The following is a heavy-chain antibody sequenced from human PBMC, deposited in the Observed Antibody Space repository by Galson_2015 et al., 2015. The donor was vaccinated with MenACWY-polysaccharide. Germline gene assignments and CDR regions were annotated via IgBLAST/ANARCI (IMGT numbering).Heavy chain of an antibody. Sequence: SLRLSCAASGFTFTSYAMSWVRQAPGKGLEWVSAIRSSGTNTYYADSVKGRFTISRDNSKNTLYLQMNSLRAEDTAVYYCAKDSTDVWSVAERFDHWGQGTLVTVSS. CDR2: IRSSGTNT. CDR1: GFTFTSYA. V-gene: IGHV3-23*01. J-gene: IGHJ5*02. CDR3: AKDSTDVWSVAERFDH. D-gene: IGHD3-3*01.